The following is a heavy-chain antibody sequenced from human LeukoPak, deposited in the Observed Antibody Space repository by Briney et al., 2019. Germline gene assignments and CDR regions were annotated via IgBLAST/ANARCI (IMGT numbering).Heavy chain of an antibody. Sequence: PSQTLSLTCTVSGGSISSGSYYWSWIRQPPGKGLEWIGEINHSGSTNYNPSLKSRVTISVDTSKNQFSLKLSSVTAADTAVYYCARGDEQQLVRYFDLWGRGTLVTVSS. V-gene: IGHV4-39*07. D-gene: IGHD6-13*01. CDR2: INHSGST. J-gene: IGHJ2*01. CDR3: ARGDEQQLVRYFDL. CDR1: GGSISSGSYY.